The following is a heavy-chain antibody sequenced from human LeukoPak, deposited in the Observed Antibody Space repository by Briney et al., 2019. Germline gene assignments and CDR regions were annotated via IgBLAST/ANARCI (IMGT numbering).Heavy chain of an antibody. CDR3: ATGEAFRDYYDSSGYYY. D-gene: IGHD3-22*01. Sequence: ASVKVSCKVSGYTLTELSMHWVRQAPGKGLEWMGGFDPEDGETIYAQKLQGRVTMTEDTSTDTAYMELSSLRSEDTAVYYCATGEAFRDYYDSSGYYYWGQGTLVTVSS. J-gene: IGHJ4*02. V-gene: IGHV1-24*01. CDR1: GYTLTELS. CDR2: FDPEDGET.